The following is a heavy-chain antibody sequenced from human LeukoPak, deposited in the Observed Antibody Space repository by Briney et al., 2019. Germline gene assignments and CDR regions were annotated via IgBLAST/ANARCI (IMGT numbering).Heavy chain of an antibody. CDR2: IYYSGST. D-gene: IGHD2-21*02. CDR1: GGSISSSSYY. Sequence: SETLSLTCTVSGGSISSSSYYWGWIRQPPGKGLEWIGSIYYSGSTYYNPSLKSRVTISVDTSKNQFSLKLSSVTAADTAVYYCARNGGPKGFIVVVTAQFDPWGQGTLVTVSS. CDR3: ARNGGPKGFIVVVTAQFDP. V-gene: IGHV4-39*01. J-gene: IGHJ5*02.